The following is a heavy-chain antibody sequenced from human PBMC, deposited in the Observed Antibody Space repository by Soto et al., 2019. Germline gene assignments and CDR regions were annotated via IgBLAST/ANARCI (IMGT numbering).Heavy chain of an antibody. CDR1: GGSFSSNA. CDR3: ARDRGDYCSSTSCYARFDY. Sequence: GASVKVSCKASGGSFSSNAISWVRQAPGQGLEWMGRIIPIFGTANYAQKFQGRVTITADKSTSTAYMELSSLRSEDTAVYYCARDRGDYCSSTSCYARFDYWGQGTLVTVSS. D-gene: IGHD2-2*01. CDR2: IIPIFGTA. V-gene: IGHV1-69*06. J-gene: IGHJ4*01.